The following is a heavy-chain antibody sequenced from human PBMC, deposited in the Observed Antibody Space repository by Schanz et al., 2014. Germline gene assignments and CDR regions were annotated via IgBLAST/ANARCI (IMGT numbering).Heavy chain of an antibody. CDR3: ARDPLTAYCSGGSCYYY. D-gene: IGHD2-15*01. CDR2: INTNNGDP. J-gene: IGHJ4*02. V-gene: IGHV7-4-1*02. CDR1: GYTFTSFA. Sequence: QVQLVQSGSELKKPGASVKVSCKASGYTFTSFAMNWVRQAPGQGLEWMGWINTNNGDPTYAQGFTGRFVFSLDTSVSTAYLQISSLKAEDTAVYYCARDPLTAYCSGGSCYYYWGQGTLVTVSS.